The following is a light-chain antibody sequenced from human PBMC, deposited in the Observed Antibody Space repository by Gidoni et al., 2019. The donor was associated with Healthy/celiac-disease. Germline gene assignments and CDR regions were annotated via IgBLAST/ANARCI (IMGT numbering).Light chain of an antibody. J-gene: IGKJ4*01. CDR3: QQYNNWPTLT. CDR1: QSVSSN. Sequence: EIVMTQSPATLSVSPGERATLSCRASQSVSSNLAWDQQEPGQAPRLLIYGASTRATGIPARFSGSGSGTEFTLTISSLQSEDFAVYYCQQYNNWPTLTFGGGTKVEIK. V-gene: IGKV3-15*01. CDR2: GAS.